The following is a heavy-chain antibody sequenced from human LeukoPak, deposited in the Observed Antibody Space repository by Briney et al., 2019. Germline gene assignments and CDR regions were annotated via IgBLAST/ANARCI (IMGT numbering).Heavy chain of an antibody. D-gene: IGHD1-26*01. CDR3: AKGWESLDY. J-gene: IGHJ4*02. Sequence: QAGGSLRLSCAASGFTFSSYGMHWVRQAPGKGLEWVAVISYDGSNKYYADSEKGRFTISRDNSKNTLYLQMNSLRAEDTAVYYCAKGWESLDYWGQGTLVTVSS. V-gene: IGHV3-30*18. CDR2: ISYDGSNK. CDR1: GFTFSSYG.